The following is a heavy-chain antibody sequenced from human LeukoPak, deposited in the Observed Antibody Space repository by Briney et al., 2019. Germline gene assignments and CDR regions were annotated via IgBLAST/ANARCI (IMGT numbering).Heavy chain of an antibody. CDR3: AKFRLTGYQEQEFDY. D-gene: IGHD3-9*01. CDR2: IRSKANSYAT. J-gene: IGHJ4*02. V-gene: IGHV3-73*01. Sequence: GGSLRLSCAASGFTFSGSAMHWVRQASGKGLEWVGRIRSKANSYATAYAASVKGRFTISRDDSKNTAYLQMNSLKTEDTAVYYCAKFRLTGYQEQEFDYWGQGTLVTVSS. CDR1: GFTFSGSA.